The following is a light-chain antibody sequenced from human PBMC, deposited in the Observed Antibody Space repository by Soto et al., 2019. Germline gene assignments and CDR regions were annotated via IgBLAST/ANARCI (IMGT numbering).Light chain of an antibody. V-gene: IGKV3-11*01. CDR3: QQRSKWPLT. CDR1: QSINNY. Sequence: EIVLTQSPATLSLSPGDRATLSCRASQSINNYLAWYQQKPGQVPRLLISDASNRATGIPARFSGSGSGTVFTLTISSLEPDDFAVYLCQQRSKWPLTFGGGTKVEIK. J-gene: IGKJ4*01. CDR2: DAS.